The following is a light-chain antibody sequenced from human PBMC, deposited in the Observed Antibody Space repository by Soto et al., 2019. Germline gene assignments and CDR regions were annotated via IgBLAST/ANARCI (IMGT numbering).Light chain of an antibody. CDR1: QSVRSSY. V-gene: IGKV3-20*01. CDR2: GAS. J-gene: IGKJ4*01. Sequence: EIVMTQSPATLSVSPGERATLSCRASQSVRSSYFAWYQQKPGQAPRLLIFGASTRAPGIPDRFSGSGSGTDFTLTISKLEPEDFALFYCQQYGNSPLTFGGGTKVDIK. CDR3: QQYGNSPLT.